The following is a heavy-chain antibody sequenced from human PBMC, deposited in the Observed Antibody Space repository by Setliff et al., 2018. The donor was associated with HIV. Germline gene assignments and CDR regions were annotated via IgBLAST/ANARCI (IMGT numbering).Heavy chain of an antibody. D-gene: IGHD6-19*01. V-gene: IGHV1-24*01. CDR2: FDPEDGET. CDR3: ARDGYSSGWYIYSFDP. Sequence: GASVKVSCKISGYTLTELSIHWVRQAPGKGLEWMANFDPEDGETFYAQKFQGRLTMTEDTSTSTAYMELRSLRSDDTAVYYCARDGYSSGWYIYSFDPWGQGTLVTVSS. CDR1: GYTLTELS. J-gene: IGHJ5*02.